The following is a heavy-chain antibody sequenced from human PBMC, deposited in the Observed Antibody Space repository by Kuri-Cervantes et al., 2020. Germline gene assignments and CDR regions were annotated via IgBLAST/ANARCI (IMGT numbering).Heavy chain of an antibody. CDR3: ARDRVVATRRPAPGADY. CDR1: GYTCTSYA. CDR2: SNAGNGNT. Sequence: ASVKVSCKASGYTCTSYAMHWVRQAPGQRLEWMGWSNAGNGNTKYSQEFQGRVTITRDTSASTAYMELSRLRSDDTAVYYCARDRVVATRRPAPGADYWGQGTLVTVSS. V-gene: IGHV1-3*02. J-gene: IGHJ4*02. D-gene: IGHD5-12*01.